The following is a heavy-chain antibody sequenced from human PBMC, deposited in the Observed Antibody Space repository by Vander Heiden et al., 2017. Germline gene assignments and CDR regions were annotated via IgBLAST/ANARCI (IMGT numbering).Heavy chain of an antibody. CDR2: VYYSGST. Sequence: QVQLQESGPGLVKPSETLSLTCTVSGGSITSHYWSWIRQPPGKGLEWIGYVYYSGSTNYNPSLKSRVTISVDTPKNQFSLKLSSVTAADTAVYYCARDSSYFEYWGQGTLVTVSS. CDR1: GGSITSHY. CDR3: ARDSSYFEY. V-gene: IGHV4-59*11. J-gene: IGHJ4*02.